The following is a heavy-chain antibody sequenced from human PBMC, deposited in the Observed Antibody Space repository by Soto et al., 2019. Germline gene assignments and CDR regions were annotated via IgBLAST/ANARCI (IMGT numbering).Heavy chain of an antibody. CDR1: GYTFTSYA. D-gene: IGHD6-13*01. Sequence: ASVKVFCKASGYTFTSYAMHWVRQAPGQRLEWMGWINAGNGNTKYSQKFQGRGTITRDTSASTAYMELSSLRSEDPAVYYCARGPMQGRWQQLGSVFDYWGQETLVTVSS. CDR3: ARGPMQGRWQQLGSVFDY. CDR2: INAGNGNT. J-gene: IGHJ4*02. V-gene: IGHV1-3*01.